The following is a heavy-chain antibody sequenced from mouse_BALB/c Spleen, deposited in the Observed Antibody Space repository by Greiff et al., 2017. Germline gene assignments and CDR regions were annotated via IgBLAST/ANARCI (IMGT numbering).Heavy chain of an antibody. Sequence: QVQLQQPGAELVKPGAPVKLSCKASGYTFTSYWMNWVKQRPGRGLEWIGRIDPSDSETHYNQKFKDKATLTVDKSSSTAYIQLSSLTSEDSAVYYCARGVRTMDYWGQGTSVTVSS. CDR2: IDPSDSET. D-gene: IGHD2-14*01. V-gene: IGHV1-69*02. J-gene: IGHJ4*01. CDR1: GYTFTSYW. CDR3: ARGVRTMDY.